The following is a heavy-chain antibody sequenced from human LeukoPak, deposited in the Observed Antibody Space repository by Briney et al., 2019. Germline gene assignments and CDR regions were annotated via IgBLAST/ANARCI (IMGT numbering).Heavy chain of an antibody. V-gene: IGHV1-69*02. CDR3: ASPRLRAEGVFDI. Sequence: GASVKVSCKASGYTFTSYYMHWVRQAPGQGLEWMGRIIPILGIANYAQKFQGRVTITADKSTSTAYMELSSLRSEDTAVYYCASPRLRAEGVFDIWGQGTMVTVSS. CDR2: IIPILGIA. D-gene: IGHD3-16*01. J-gene: IGHJ3*02. CDR1: GYTFTSYY.